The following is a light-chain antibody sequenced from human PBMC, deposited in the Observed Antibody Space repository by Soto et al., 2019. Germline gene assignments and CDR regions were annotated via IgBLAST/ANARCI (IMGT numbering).Light chain of an antibody. V-gene: IGKV3-11*01. CDR3: HQRNK. Sequence: EFVLTQSPGALPLSPWERASLACRASQFLSSYLAWCQQKPGQPPRLLIYDTSNRATGIPARFSGSRSGTDFTLTISSLEPEDFGVYFCHQRNKFGQGTRLEIK. CDR2: DTS. CDR1: QFLSSY. J-gene: IGKJ5*01.